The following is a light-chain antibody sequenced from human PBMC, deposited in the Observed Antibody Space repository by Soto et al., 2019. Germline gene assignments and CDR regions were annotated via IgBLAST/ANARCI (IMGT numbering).Light chain of an antibody. J-gene: IGKJ2*01. CDR3: QQYNNWPPVT. V-gene: IGKV3-15*01. CDR2: GAS. Sequence: EIVMTQSPATLSVSPGERATLSCRASQSVSSNLAWYQQKPGQAPRHLIYGASTRATGIPARFSGSGSGTAFTLTISSLQSEDFAVYYCQQYNNWPPVTFGQGAKLEIK. CDR1: QSVSSN.